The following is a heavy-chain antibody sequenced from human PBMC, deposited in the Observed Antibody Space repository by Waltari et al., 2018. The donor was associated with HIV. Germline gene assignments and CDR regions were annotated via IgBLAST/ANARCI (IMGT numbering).Heavy chain of an antibody. D-gene: IGHD4-17*01. Sequence: EAQLVESGGKTIRPGGSLTLSGAAPGLMFEYLGICWVRQVPGKGMEGVAGVNWNGDRTEYSDSVKGRFIISRDNRRTSVFLDMTSLRAEDTALYYCARDGRLGWEVHNGYFDLWGRGTPVTVSS. J-gene: IGHJ5*02. V-gene: IGHV3-20*04. CDR2: VNWNGDRT. CDR3: ARDGRLGWEVHNGYFDL. CDR1: GLMFEYLG.